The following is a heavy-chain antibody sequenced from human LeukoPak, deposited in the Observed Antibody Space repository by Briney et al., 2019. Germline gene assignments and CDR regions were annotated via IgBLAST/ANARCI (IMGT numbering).Heavy chain of an antibody. CDR1: GFTFSSYD. J-gene: IGHJ4*02. CDR2: IGTAGDT. V-gene: IGHV3-13*01. Sequence: GGSLRLSCAASGFTFSSYDMHWVRQATGKGLEWVSAIGTAGDTYYPGSVKGRFTISRENAKNSLYLQMNSLRAGDTAVYYCARALSGSYIDYWGQGTLVTVSS. CDR3: ARALSGSYIDY. D-gene: IGHD1-26*01.